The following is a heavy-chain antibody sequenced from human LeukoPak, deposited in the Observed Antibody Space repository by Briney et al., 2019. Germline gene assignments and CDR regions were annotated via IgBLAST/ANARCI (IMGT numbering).Heavy chain of an antibody. D-gene: IGHD3-3*01. V-gene: IGHV4-59*12. Sequence: PSETLSLTCTVSGGSISSYYWSWIRQPPGKGLEWIGYIYYSGSTNYNPSLKSRVTISVDTSKNQFSLKLSSVTAADTAVYYCARDNSDFWSGYSYFDYWGQGTLVTVSS. CDR3: ARDNSDFWSGYSYFDY. J-gene: IGHJ4*02. CDR2: IYYSGST. CDR1: GGSISSYY.